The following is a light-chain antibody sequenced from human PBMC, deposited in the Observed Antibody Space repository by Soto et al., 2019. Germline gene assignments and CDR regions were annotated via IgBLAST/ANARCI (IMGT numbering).Light chain of an antibody. V-gene: IGKV1-39*01. J-gene: IGKJ1*01. Sequence: DIQMTQSTTSLSASVGDRVTITCRASQGIRNDLGWYQQKPGKAPKLLIYATSSLQNGVPSRFSGSGSGTDFTLTISSLQPEDFATYYCQQSYSTPPGTFGQGTNVDIK. CDR3: QQSYSTPPGT. CDR1: QGIRND. CDR2: ATS.